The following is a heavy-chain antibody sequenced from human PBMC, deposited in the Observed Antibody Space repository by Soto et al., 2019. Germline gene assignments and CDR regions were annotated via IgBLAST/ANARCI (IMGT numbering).Heavy chain of an antibody. CDR3: AKDMQFDSSGYYNYYYYYGMDV. J-gene: IGHJ6*02. CDR1: GFTFSSYA. D-gene: IGHD3-22*01. V-gene: IGHV3-23*01. Sequence: GGSLRLSCAASGFTFSSYAMSWVRQAPGKGPEWVSAISGSGGSTYYADSVKGRFTISRDNSKNTLYLQMNSLRAEDTAVYYCAKDMQFDSSGYYNYYYYYGMDVWGQGTTVTVSS. CDR2: ISGSGGST.